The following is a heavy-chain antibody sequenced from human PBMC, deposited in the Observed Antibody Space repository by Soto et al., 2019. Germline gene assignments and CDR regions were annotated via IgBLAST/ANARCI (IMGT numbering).Heavy chain of an antibody. CDR2: ISPDNGNT. CDR3: ARALGYSGYAGMDV. D-gene: IGHD5-12*01. CDR1: GYTFTIYG. J-gene: IGHJ6*02. V-gene: IGHV1-18*01. Sequence: QVQLVQSGCEVKKPGASVKVSCKASGYTFTIYGINWVRQAPGQGLEWMGWISPDNGNTNYAQKLQGSVTMTTDTSTSTAYMELRSLRSDDTAVYYCARALGYSGYAGMDVWGQGTTVTVSS.